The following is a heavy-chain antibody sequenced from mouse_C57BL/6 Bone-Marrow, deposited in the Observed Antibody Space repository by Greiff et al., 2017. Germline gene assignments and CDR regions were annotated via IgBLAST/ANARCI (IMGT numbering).Heavy chain of an antibody. J-gene: IGHJ2*01. CDR2: IHPNSGST. D-gene: IGHD1-1*01. CDR3: ARGRYGSSQYYFAY. V-gene: IGHV1-64*01. Sequence: QVQLQQPGAELVKPGASVKLSCKASGYTFTSYWMHWVKQRPGQGLEWIGMIHPNSGSTNYNEKFKSKATLTVDKSSSTAYMQLISLTSYDSAVYYCARGRYGSSQYYFAYWGQGTTLTVSS. CDR1: GYTFTSYW.